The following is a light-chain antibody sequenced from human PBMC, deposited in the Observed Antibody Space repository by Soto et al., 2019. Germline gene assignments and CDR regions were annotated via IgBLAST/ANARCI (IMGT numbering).Light chain of an antibody. V-gene: IGKV1-8*01. Sequence: AIRMTQSPSSLSASTGDRVTITCRASQGISSYLAWYQQKPGKAPKLLIYAASTLQSGVPSRFSGSGSGTDFTLTISCLQSEDFATYYCQQYYRYPITFGQGTRLEI. CDR3: QQYYRYPIT. J-gene: IGKJ5*01. CDR2: AAS. CDR1: QGISSY.